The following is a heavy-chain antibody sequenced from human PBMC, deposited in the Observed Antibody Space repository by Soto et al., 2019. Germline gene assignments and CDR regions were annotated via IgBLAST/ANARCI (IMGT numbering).Heavy chain of an antibody. CDR2: TSYDGNNE. CDR3: AKESTSGTILDY. J-gene: IGHJ4*02. Sequence: LRLSCSASGFTFSNYAMHWVRQAPGKGLEWVALTSYDGNNEYYTDSVKGRFTISRDNSRNTLYLQMNSLRAEVTAVFYCAKESTSGTILDYWGLATLVTVSP. V-gene: IGHV3-30*18. CDR1: GFTFSNYA. D-gene: IGHD2-2*01.